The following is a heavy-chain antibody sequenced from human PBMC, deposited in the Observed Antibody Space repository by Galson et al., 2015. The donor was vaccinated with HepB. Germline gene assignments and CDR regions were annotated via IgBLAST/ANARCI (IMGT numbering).Heavy chain of an antibody. J-gene: IGHJ4*02. CDR3: ARDPPGPAANGGGLYYFDY. D-gene: IGHD2-2*01. V-gene: IGHV3-30*04. CDR2: ISYDGSNK. CDR1: GFTFSSYA. Sequence: SLRLSCAASGFTFSSYAMHWVRQAPGKGLGWVAVISYDGSNKYYADSVKGRITISGDNSKNTLYLQMNSLRAEDTAVYYCARDPPGPAANGGGLYYFDYWGQGTLVTVSS.